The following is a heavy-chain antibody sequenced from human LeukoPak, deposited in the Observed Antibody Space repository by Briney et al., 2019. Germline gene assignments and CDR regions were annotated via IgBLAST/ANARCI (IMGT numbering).Heavy chain of an antibody. Sequence: RPGGSLRLSCVVSGFTFSTYGMNWVPEAPGKGLEWVSYIDSGSGKSIYYADSVKGRFTISRDNAKNSLYLQMNGLRDEDTAVYYCARSKQLVYWGQGTLVTVSS. CDR1: GFTFSTYG. D-gene: IGHD6-13*01. CDR2: IDSGSGKSI. CDR3: ARSKQLVY. J-gene: IGHJ4*02. V-gene: IGHV3-48*02.